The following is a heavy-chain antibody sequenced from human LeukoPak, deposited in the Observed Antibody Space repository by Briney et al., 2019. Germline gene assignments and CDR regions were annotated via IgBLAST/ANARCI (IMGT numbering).Heavy chain of an antibody. D-gene: IGHD6-19*01. CDR3: ATYSSGRRGYYFDS. V-gene: IGHV3-66*01. J-gene: IGHJ4*02. CDR1: GFTVSSNY. Sequence: GGSLRLSCAASGFTVSSNYMTWVRQAPGKGLEWVAISYSGNTTYCADSVRGRFTISRDKSKNRLHLQMNSLRAEDTAVYYCATYSSGRRGYYFDSWGQGTLVTVSS. CDR2: SYSGNTT.